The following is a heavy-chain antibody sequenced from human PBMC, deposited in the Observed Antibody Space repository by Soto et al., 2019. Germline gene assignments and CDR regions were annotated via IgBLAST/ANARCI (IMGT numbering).Heavy chain of an antibody. D-gene: IGHD3-9*01. Sequence: QVQLVESGGGVVQPGRSLRLSCAASGFTFSSYGMHWVRQAPGKGLGWVAAISYDGSNKYYRDSVKGRFTISRDNSKNPLYLQMNSLRAEDTAVYYCAKRGYDILTGYPGGYYYYYMDVWGKGTTVTVSS. CDR2: ISYDGSNK. J-gene: IGHJ6*03. CDR1: GFTFSSYG. V-gene: IGHV3-30*18. CDR3: AKRGYDILTGYPGGYYYYYMDV.